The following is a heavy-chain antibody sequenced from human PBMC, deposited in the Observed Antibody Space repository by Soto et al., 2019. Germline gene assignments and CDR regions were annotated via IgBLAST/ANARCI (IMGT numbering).Heavy chain of an antibody. J-gene: IGHJ4*02. V-gene: IGHV4-4*07. CDR1: GGSLSSYY. CDR3: ARDGGTETTSYFDY. Sequence: LSLTFSVSGGSLSSYYWNWIRQPAGKGLEWIGRIFPSGSANYNPSLKSRVTMSVDTSKNQFSLKVSSVTAADTALYYCARDGGTETTSYFDYRGQGILVTVSS. D-gene: IGHD3-3*01. CDR2: IFPSGSA.